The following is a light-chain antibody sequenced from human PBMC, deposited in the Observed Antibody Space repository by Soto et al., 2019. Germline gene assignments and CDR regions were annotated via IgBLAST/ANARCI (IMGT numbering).Light chain of an antibody. CDR2: GAS. CDR3: QQYGTAPT. Sequence: EVVMTQYPATLSLSPRVGATLSCRAGQSVLSNYVAWYQHKPGQAPRLLIFGASTTATGIPDRFSGSGSGTDFTLTISRLDPEDTAVYYCQQYGTAPTFGAGTKGDI. J-gene: IGKJ4*01. V-gene: IGKV3-20*01. CDR1: QSVLSNY.